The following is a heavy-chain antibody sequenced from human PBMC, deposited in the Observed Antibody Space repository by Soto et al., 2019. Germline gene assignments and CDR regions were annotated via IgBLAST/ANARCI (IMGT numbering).Heavy chain of an antibody. CDR3: AGGRLDSSSWYRRNYYYYYGMDV. D-gene: IGHD6-13*01. V-gene: IGHV4-59*01. Sequence: PSETLSLTCTVSGGSISSYYWSWIRRPPGKGLEWIGYIYYSGSTNYNPSLKSRVTISVDTSKNQFSLKLSSVTAADTAVYYCAGGRLDSSSWYRRNYYYYYGMDVWGQGTTVTVSS. CDR2: IYYSGST. CDR1: GGSISSYY. J-gene: IGHJ6*02.